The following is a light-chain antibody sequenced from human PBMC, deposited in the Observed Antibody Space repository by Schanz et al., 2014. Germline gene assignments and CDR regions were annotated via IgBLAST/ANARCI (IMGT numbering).Light chain of an antibody. J-gene: IGLJ3*02. V-gene: IGLV1-44*01. CDR3: AAWDDSLNGLNWV. CDR2: GND. Sequence: QSVLTQPPSASGTPGQKVTISCSGSRSNLGQRNTVNWYQHLPRTAPKLLIYGNDQRPSGVPDRFSGSKSGTSASLAISGLRSEDEAEYYCAAWDDSLNGLNWVFGAGTKLTVL. CDR1: RSNLGQRNT.